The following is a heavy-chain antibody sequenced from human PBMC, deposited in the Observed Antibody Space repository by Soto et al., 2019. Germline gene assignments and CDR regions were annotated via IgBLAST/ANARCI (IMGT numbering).Heavy chain of an antibody. CDR3: ARGNPTMYCSSTSCFLNNWFDP. CDR1: GGSISSYY. CDR2: IYYSGST. D-gene: IGHD2-2*01. Sequence: SETLSLTCTVSGGSISSYYWSWIRQPPGKGLEWIGYIYYSGSTNYNPSLKSRVTISVDTSKNQFSLKLSSVTAADTAVYYCARGNPTMYCSSTSCFLNNWFDPWGQGTLVTVSS. J-gene: IGHJ5*02. V-gene: IGHV4-59*01.